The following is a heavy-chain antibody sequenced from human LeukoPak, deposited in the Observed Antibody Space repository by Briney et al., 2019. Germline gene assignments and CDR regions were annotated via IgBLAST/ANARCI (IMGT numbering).Heavy chain of an antibody. Sequence: ASVKVSCKASGGTFSRYAISWVRQAPGQGLEWMGGIIPIFGTANYAQKFQGRVTITTDESTSTAYMELSSLRSEDTAVYYCAASREAAAGGNDYWGQGTLVTVSS. CDR1: GGTFSRYA. CDR3: AASREAAAGGNDY. D-gene: IGHD6-13*01. V-gene: IGHV1-69*05. J-gene: IGHJ4*02. CDR2: IIPIFGTA.